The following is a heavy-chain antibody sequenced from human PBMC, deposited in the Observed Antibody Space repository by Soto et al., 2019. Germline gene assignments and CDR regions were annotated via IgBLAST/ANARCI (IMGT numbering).Heavy chain of an antibody. CDR2: IYWDDDK. CDR1: GFSLSTSGVG. J-gene: IGHJ4*02. CDR3: KRARGWFGDQKRTFDY. D-gene: IGHD3-10*01. Sequence: QITLKESGPTLVKPTQTLTLTCTFSGFSLSTSGVGVGWIRQPPGKALEWLAVIYWDDDKRYSPSLKSRLTITQDTSKNQVVRTMTNMEPVDTGTYYCKRARGWFGDQKRTFDYWGQGTLVTVSS. V-gene: IGHV2-5*02.